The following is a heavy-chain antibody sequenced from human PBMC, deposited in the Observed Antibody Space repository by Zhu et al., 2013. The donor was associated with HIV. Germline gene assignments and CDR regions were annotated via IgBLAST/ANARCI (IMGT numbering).Heavy chain of an antibody. V-gene: IGHV1-2*04. CDR3: ARNGVTAGFDF. D-gene: IGHD2-8*01. Sequence: QVQLVQSGAEVKKPGASVKVSCKASGYTFTGYYLHWVRQAPGQGLEWMGWINPKSGVTNYAQKFQGWVTMTRDTSISTAYMELSRLTSDDTAVYYCARNGVTAGFDFWGQGTLVTVSS. J-gene: IGHJ4*02. CDR2: INPKSGVT. CDR1: GYTFTGYY.